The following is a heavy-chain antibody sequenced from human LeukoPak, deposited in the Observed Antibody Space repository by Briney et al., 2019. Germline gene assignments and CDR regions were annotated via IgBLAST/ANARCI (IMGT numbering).Heavy chain of an antibody. J-gene: IGHJ4*02. D-gene: IGHD6-13*01. CDR2: IIPILGIA. Sequence: SVKVSCKASGGTFSSYTISWVRQAPGQGLEWMERIIPILGIANYAQKFQGRVTITADKSTSTAYMELSSLRSEDTAVYYCARSMPGWSSSSWYLGYWGQGTLVTVSS. V-gene: IGHV1-69*02. CDR3: ARSMPGWSSSSWYLGY. CDR1: GGTFSSYT.